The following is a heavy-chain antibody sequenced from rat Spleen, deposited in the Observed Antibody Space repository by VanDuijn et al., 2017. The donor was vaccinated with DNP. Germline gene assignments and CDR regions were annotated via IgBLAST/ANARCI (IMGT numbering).Heavy chain of an antibody. CDR2: MWTGGTT. CDR3: ARDRSKLGARFDY. D-gene: IGHD5-1*01. Sequence: VQLKESGPGLVQPSQTLSLNCTVSGFSLRSYGIIWVRQSPGKGLEWMGIMWTGGTTAYNSLLKSRLTISRDISKSQVFLKINSLQTEDTATYYCARDRSKLGARFDYWGQGVMVTVSS. J-gene: IGHJ2*01. V-gene: IGHV2S63*01. CDR1: GFSLRSYG.